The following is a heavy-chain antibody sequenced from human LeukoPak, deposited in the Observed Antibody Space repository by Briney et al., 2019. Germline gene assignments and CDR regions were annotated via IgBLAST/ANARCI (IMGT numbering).Heavy chain of an antibody. CDR1: GFTFSSYE. D-gene: IGHD3-16*01. V-gene: IGHV3-48*03. Sequence: GGSLRLSCAASGFTFSSYEMNWVRQAPGKGLEWVSYIGGSGTTIYYADSVKGRFTISRDNAKNSLFLQMISLRVEDTAVYYCTRDRAYKTFDYWGQGALVTVSS. J-gene: IGHJ4*02. CDR2: IGGSGTTI. CDR3: TRDRAYKTFDY.